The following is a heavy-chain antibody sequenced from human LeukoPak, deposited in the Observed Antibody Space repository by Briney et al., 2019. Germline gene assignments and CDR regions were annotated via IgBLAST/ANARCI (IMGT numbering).Heavy chain of an antibody. CDR1: GGTFSSYA. J-gene: IGHJ4*02. D-gene: IGHD3-3*01. CDR2: IIPILGIA. Sequence: ASVKVSCKASGGTFSSYAISWVRQAPGQGLEWMGRIIPILGIANYAQKFQGRVTITADKSTSTAYMELSSLRSEDTAVYYCARALSDFGVVTHFDYWGQGTLVTVSS. V-gene: IGHV1-69*04. CDR3: ARALSDFGVVTHFDY.